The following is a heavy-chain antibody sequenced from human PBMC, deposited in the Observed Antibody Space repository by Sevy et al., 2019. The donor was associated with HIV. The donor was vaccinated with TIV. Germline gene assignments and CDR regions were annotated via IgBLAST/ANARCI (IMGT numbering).Heavy chain of an antibody. Sequence: ASVKVSCKVSGYTLTEFSIHWVRQAPGKGLEWMGGFDPGDGDAETPYAQKFRDRLTMTADTSTDTVYMELSSLRSEDTAVYYCATDTTGYHSTLDYCGQGTLVTVSS. CDR2: FDPGDGDAET. CDR3: ATDTTGYHSTLDY. J-gene: IGHJ4*02. V-gene: IGHV1-24*01. CDR1: GYTLTEFS. D-gene: IGHD3-9*01.